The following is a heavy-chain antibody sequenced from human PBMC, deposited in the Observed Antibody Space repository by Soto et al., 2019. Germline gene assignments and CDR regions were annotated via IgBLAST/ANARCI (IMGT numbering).Heavy chain of an antibody. J-gene: IGHJ3*02. V-gene: IGHV4-30-2*01. CDR3: ARLEGGGAFDI. CDR2: IYHSGST. CDR1: GGSISSGGYS. D-gene: IGHD2-15*01. Sequence: SETLSLTCAVSGGSISSGGYSWSWVRQPPGKGLEWIGYIYHSGSTYYNPSLKSRVTISVDRSKNQFSLKLSSVTAADTAVYYCARLEGGGAFDIWGQGTMVTVSS.